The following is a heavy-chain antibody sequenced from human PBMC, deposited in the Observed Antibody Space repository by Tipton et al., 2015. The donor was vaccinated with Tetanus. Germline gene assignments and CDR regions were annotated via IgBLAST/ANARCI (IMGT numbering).Heavy chain of an antibody. Sequence: VQLVQSGGEVKKPGESLKISCKGSGYIFNNYWIGWVRQMPGKGLEWMGIIYPGDSDTRYSPSFQGQVTISVDKSISTAYLQWSSLKASDTSMFYCARAHCSDGVCNFDYWGQGALVTAAS. CDR1: GYIFNNYW. D-gene: IGHD2-8*01. CDR2: IYPGDSDT. V-gene: IGHV5-51*01. J-gene: IGHJ4*02. CDR3: ARAHCSDGVCNFDY.